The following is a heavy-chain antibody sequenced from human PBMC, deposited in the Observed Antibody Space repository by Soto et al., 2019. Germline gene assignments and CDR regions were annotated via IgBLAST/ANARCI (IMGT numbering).Heavy chain of an antibody. V-gene: IGHV1-8*01. CDR1: GYTFTSYD. Sequence: QVQLVQSGAEVKKPGASVKVSCKASGYTFTSYDINWVRQATGQGLEWLGWMNPNSGNTGYAQKFKGRVTMTRNTSISTAYMELSSLRSEDTAVYYCARRTTTVVTRRNWYFDLWGRGTLVTVSS. CDR2: MNPNSGNT. D-gene: IGHD4-17*01. CDR3: ARRTTTVVTRRNWYFDL. J-gene: IGHJ2*01.